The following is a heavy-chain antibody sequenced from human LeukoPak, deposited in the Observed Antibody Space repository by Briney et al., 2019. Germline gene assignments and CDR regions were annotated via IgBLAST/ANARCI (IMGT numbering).Heavy chain of an antibody. Sequence: GASVKVSCKASGYDFTNAAIQWVRQAPGQRLEWMGWISAGNGNTKYSQNFQGRVTFISNTSATTALMELSSLRSEDAAVYYCARDSGSGSNDYWGQGTLVTVSS. CDR2: ISAGNGNT. CDR3: ARDSGSGSNDY. J-gene: IGHJ4*02. D-gene: IGHD1-26*01. CDR1: GYDFTNAA. V-gene: IGHV1-3*01.